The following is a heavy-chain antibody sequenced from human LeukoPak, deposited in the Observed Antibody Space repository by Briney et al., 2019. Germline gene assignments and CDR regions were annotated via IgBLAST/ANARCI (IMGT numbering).Heavy chain of an antibody. CDR3: ARGFLSAAGSNFDI. CDR2: ISNDGTNK. D-gene: IGHD6-13*01. Sequence: GGSLRLSCAASGFTFSSYDMHWVRQAPGKGLEWVAVISNDGTNKYYADSVKGRFTISRDNSKNTLYLQMNSLRAEDTAVYYCARGFLSAAGSNFDIWGQGTMVTVSS. J-gene: IGHJ3*02. V-gene: IGHV3-30-3*01. CDR1: GFTFSSYD.